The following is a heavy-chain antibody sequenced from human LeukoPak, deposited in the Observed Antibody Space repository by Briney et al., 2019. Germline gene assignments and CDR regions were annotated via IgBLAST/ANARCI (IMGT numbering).Heavy chain of an antibody. Sequence: PSETLSLTCTISDVSISSYYWNWIRQSPGKGLEWIGHIHYSGSTHYNPSLQGRVSISIDTSKNHFSLKLRSVTAVDTAVYYCARWGHFDTSGYFVVDYWGQGTLVTVSS. CDR3: ARWGHFDTSGYFVVDY. D-gene: IGHD3-22*01. CDR2: IHYSGST. CDR1: DVSISSYY. J-gene: IGHJ4*02. V-gene: IGHV4-59*01.